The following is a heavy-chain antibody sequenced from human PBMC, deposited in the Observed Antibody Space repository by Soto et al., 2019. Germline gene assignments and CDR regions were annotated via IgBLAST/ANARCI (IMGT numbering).Heavy chain of an antibody. CDR1: GGSISSSSYY. D-gene: IGHD3-10*01. Sequence: QLQLQESGPGLVKPSETLSLTCTVSGGSISSSSYYWGWIRQPPGKGLEWIGSIYYSGSTYYNPSLKSRVNISVDTSKIQFSLKLSSVTAAATAVYYCANQPLFLWFWVFDYWGHGTLVSVSS. CDR2: IYYSGST. V-gene: IGHV4-39*01. J-gene: IGHJ4*01. CDR3: ANQPLFLWFWVFDY.